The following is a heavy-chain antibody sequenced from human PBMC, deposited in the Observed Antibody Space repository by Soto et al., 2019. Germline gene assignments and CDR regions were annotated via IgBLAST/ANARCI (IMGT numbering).Heavy chain of an antibody. D-gene: IGHD3-22*01. Sequence: GSLRLSCAASGFTFSSYAMGWVRQAPGKGLELVSYISSISSTIYYADSVKGRFTISSDNAKNSLYLQMNSLRDEDTAVYYCAELGYYDSSSDYWGQGTLVTVSS. V-gene: IGHV3-48*02. CDR1: GFTFSSYA. CDR2: ISSISSTI. CDR3: AELGYYDSSSDY. J-gene: IGHJ4*02.